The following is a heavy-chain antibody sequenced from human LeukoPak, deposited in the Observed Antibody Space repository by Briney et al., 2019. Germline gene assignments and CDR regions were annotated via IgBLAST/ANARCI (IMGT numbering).Heavy chain of an antibody. V-gene: IGHV1-69*13. CDR1: GGTFSSYA. CDR2: IIPIFGTA. D-gene: IGHD1-26*01. Sequence: ASVKVSCKASGGTFSSYAISWVRQAPGQGLEWMGGIIPIFGTANYAQKFQGRVTIIADESTSTAYMELSSLRSEDTAVYYCASGGGGSYLGYWGQGTLVTVSS. J-gene: IGHJ4*02. CDR3: ASGGGGSYLGY.